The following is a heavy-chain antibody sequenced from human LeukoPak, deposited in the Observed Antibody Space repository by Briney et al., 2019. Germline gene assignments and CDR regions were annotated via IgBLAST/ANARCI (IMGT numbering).Heavy chain of an antibody. V-gene: IGHV1-2*02. Sequence: ASVKVSCKASGYTFTGYYMHWVRQAPGQGLEWMGWINPNSGGTHYAQKFQGRVTMTRDTSINTAYMELSRLRSDDTAVYYCATGPYSSSWVPFDYWSQGSLVTVSS. J-gene: IGHJ4*02. CDR2: INPNSGGT. CDR1: GYTFTGYY. CDR3: ATGPYSSSWVPFDY. D-gene: IGHD6-13*01.